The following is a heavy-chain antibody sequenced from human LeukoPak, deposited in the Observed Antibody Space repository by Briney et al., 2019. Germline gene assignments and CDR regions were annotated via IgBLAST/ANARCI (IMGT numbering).Heavy chain of an antibody. CDR3: AKEWDGLGTRLGWFDP. Sequence: QSGGSLRLSCVGSGFTFGSYAMSWVRQAPGKGLEWVSLISGSGGVTYYADSVKGRFTISRDNSKNTLYLQMNSLRAEDTATYYCAKEWDGLGTRLGWFDPWGQGTLVTVSS. D-gene: IGHD3-10*01. V-gene: IGHV3-23*01. CDR1: GFTFGSYA. CDR2: ISGSGGVT. J-gene: IGHJ5*02.